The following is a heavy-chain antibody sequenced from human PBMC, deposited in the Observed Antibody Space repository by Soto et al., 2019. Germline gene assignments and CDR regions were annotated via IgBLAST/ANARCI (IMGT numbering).Heavy chain of an antibody. J-gene: IGHJ4*02. CDR2: ISGSGVST. CDR1: GFTFSSYA. CDR3: AKDMEMTGSCTNGLCWTLDY. D-gene: IGHD2-8*01. V-gene: IGHV3-23*01. Sequence: GGSLRLSCAASGFTFSSYAMSWVRQAPGNGLEWVSVISGSGVSTCYADSVKGRFTISRDKSKNTLYLQMNSLRAEDTAVYFCAKDMEMTGSCTNGLCWTLDYWGPGTLVTVSS.